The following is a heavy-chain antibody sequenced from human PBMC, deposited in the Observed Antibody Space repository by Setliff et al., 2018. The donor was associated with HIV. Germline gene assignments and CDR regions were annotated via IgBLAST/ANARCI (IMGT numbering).Heavy chain of an antibody. CDR2: VSPSDSDT. V-gene: IGHV5-51*01. D-gene: IGHD3-22*01. J-gene: IGHJ3*02. CDR3: ARWGGLGSMIAVVPYLDAFDI. Sequence: LGESLKISCKGSGYTFPIYWIGWVRQMPGKGLEWMGIVSPSDSDTRYSLSFQGQVTISVDKSISTAYLQWTSLKASDTAMYYCARWGGLGSMIAVVPYLDAFDIWGQGTTGTVS. CDR1: GYTFPIYW.